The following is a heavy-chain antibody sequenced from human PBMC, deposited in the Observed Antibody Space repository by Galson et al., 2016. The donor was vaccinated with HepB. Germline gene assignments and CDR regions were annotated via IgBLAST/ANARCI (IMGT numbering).Heavy chain of an antibody. J-gene: IGHJ4*02. V-gene: IGHV1-69*01. CDR3: ARDGTDCSGGSCYSD. CDR2: IIPIFGAA. D-gene: IGHD2-15*01. Sequence: GTFSSYAIGWVRQAPGQGLEWMGGIIPIFGAANYAQKFQGRVTITADESTSTAYMELSSLRSEDTAVYYCARDGTDCSGGSCYSDWGQGTLVTVSS. CDR1: GTFSSYA.